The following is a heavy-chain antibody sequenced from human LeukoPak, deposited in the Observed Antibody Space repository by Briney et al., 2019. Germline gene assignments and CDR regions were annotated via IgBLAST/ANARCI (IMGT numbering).Heavy chain of an antibody. CDR1: GFTVSGKF. Sequence: GGSLRLSCAASGFTVSGKFMSWVRQAAGKGLEWVSIIHYDGTIRYAGSVGGRFTIYRDDSENTLFLQMNSLRVDDPAVYFCASGDGYLQPYWGQGTLVTVSS. V-gene: IGHV3-53*01. J-gene: IGHJ4*02. D-gene: IGHD2-21*01. CDR2: IHYDGTI. CDR3: ASGDGYLQPY.